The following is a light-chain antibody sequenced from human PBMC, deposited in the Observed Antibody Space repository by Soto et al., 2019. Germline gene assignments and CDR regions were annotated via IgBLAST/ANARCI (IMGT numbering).Light chain of an antibody. J-gene: IGKJ1*01. CDR3: QQYNAWPRT. Sequence: EIVMTQSPVTLSLSPGDRATLSCRASQSVANNLAWFQQRPGQAPRLLVYGASATATGIPARFSGSGSGTEFTLTISSLQSEDFSVYYCQQYNAWPRTSGQGTKVEIK. CDR2: GAS. CDR1: QSVANN. V-gene: IGKV3-15*01.